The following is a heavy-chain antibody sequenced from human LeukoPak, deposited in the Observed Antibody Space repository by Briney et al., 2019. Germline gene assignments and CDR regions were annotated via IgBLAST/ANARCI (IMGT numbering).Heavy chain of an antibody. CDR2: ISPYTGNT. J-gene: IGHJ4*02. CDR1: GYTFANYG. D-gene: IGHD1-26*01. CDR3: ARTLGSGSYWPSHDY. V-gene: IGHV1-18*01. Sequence: GASVKVSCKASGYTFANYGISWVRQAPGQGLELMGWISPYTGNTDYPQKLQGRVTMTTDTSTNTAYMELRSLRSDDTAVYYCARTLGSGSYWPSHDYWGQGTLVTVSS.